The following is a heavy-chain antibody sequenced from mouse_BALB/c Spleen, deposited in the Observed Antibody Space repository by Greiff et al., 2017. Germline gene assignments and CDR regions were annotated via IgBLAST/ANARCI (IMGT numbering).Heavy chain of an antibody. CDR3: ARSYGNYAMDY. CDR1: GYTFTSYW. V-gene: IGHV1S81*02. Sequence: VQLQQPGAELVKPGASVKLSCKASGYTFTSYWMHWVKQRPGQGLEWIGEINPSNGRTNYNEKFKSKATLTVDKSSSTAYMQLSSLTSEDSAVYYCARSYGNYAMDYWGQGTSVTVSS. D-gene: IGHD2-1*01. CDR2: INPSNGRT. J-gene: IGHJ4*01.